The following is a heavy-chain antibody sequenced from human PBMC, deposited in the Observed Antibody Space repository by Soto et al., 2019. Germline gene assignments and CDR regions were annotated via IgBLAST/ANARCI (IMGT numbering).Heavy chain of an antibody. CDR2: INHSGST. CDR1: GGSFSGYY. Sequence: PSETLSLTCAVYGGSFSGYYWSWIRQPPGKGLEWIGEINHSGSTNYNPSLKSRVTISVDTTKNQFSLKLSSVTAADTAVYYCARESNWNYGVDYWGQGTLVTVSS. V-gene: IGHV4-34*01. D-gene: IGHD1-7*01. J-gene: IGHJ4*02. CDR3: ARESNWNYGVDY.